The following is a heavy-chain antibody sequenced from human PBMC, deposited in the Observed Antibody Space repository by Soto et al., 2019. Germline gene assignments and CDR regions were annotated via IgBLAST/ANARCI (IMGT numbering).Heavy chain of an antibody. CDR1: GFTFDDYA. J-gene: IGHJ6*02. CDR3: AKGYCSSTSCPYYYYYYGMDV. V-gene: IGHV3-9*01. D-gene: IGHD2-2*01. CDR2: ISWNSGSI. Sequence: EVQLVESGGGLVQPGRSLRLSCAASGFTFDDYAMHWVRQAPGKGLEWVSGISWNSGSIGYADSVKGRFTISRDNAKNSLYLQMNSLRAEDTALYYCAKGYCSSTSCPYYYYYYGMDVWCQGTTVTVSS.